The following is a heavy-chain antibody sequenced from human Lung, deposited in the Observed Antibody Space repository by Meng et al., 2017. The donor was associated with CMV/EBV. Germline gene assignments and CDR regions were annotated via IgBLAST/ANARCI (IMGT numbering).Heavy chain of an antibody. CDR2: IHPHRGDT. Sequence: CKASGYTCTANYVHWVRQAPGQGREWMGWIHPHRGDTNYAQQFQGRVTLTRDTSINTGYMELTRLTSDDTAVYYCARDNNWGPDYWGQGTLVTVSS. J-gene: IGHJ4*02. CDR3: ARDNNWGPDY. D-gene: IGHD7-27*01. CDR1: GYTCTANY. V-gene: IGHV1-2*02.